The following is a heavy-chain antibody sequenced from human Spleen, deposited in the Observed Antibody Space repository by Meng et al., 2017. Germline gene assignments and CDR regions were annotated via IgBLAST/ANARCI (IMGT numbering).Heavy chain of an antibody. D-gene: IGHD6-19*01. V-gene: IGHV1-2*02. J-gene: IGHJ6*04. CDR3: ARVVVAGSLDYYYDMDV. CDR1: GYTFTGYY. Sequence: ASVKVSCKASGYTFTGYYIHWVRQAPGQGLEWMGWINPNSVSTKYAQKFQGRVTMTRDTSISTAYMELSRLRSDDTAVYYCARVVVAGSLDYYYDMDVWGKGTTVTVSS. CDR2: INPNSVST.